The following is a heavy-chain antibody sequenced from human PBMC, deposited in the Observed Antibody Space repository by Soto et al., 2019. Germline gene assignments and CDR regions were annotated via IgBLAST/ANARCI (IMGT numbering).Heavy chain of an antibody. D-gene: IGHD1-26*01. Sequence: QVQLVESGGGVVQPGRSLRLSCAASGFTFSHYAMHWVRQAPGKGLEWVALMSYDGSNEYYADSVKGRFTISRDNSKNTLYLQMNSLRAADTAVYYCAKDGSHNFDYWGQGTLFTVSS. J-gene: IGHJ4*02. CDR1: GFTFSHYA. V-gene: IGHV3-30*18. CDR3: AKDGSHNFDY. CDR2: MSYDGSNE.